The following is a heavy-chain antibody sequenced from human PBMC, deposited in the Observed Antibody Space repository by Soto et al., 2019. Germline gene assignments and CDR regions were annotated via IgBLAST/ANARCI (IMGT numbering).Heavy chain of an antibody. D-gene: IGHD3-22*01. Sequence: ASVKVTCKASGYTFTSKGISWVRQELGQGLEWMGWISAYNGNTNYAQKLQGRVTMTTDTSTSTAYMELRSLRSDDTALYYCARVKTSGYHNWFDPWGQGILVTV. CDR3: ARVKTSGYHNWFDP. J-gene: IGHJ5*02. CDR1: GYTFTSKG. CDR2: ISAYNGNT. V-gene: IGHV1-18*01.